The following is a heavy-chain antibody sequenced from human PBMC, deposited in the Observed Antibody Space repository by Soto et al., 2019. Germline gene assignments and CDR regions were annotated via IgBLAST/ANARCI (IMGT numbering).Heavy chain of an antibody. CDR3: AREYMRWFDP. V-gene: IGHV4-59*01. D-gene: IGHD3-16*01. CDR2: IYHSGTF. Sequence: SETLSLTCTVSGDSFSAYYWSWIRQPPGKGLEWIGYIYHSGTFTYNPSLKSRLTISIDTSKNQFSLKLRSLTAADTAVYHCAREYMRWFDPWGQGTLVTVSS. CDR1: GDSFSAYY. J-gene: IGHJ5*02.